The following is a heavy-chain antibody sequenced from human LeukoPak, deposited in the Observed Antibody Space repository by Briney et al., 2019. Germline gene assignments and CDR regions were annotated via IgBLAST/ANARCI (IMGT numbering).Heavy chain of an antibody. Sequence: GGSLSLSGAASGFTFTNYPMGWVGQAPGKGLEGVQTISSSGGSTNYVDSVKGRFTISRDNSKNTLYLQMNSLRAEDTAVYYCAKDHEGGRWDYFDYWGQGTLVTVSS. J-gene: IGHJ4*02. CDR3: AKDHEGGRWDYFDY. D-gene: IGHD3-16*01. CDR2: ISSSGGST. CDR1: GFTFTNYP. V-gene: IGHV3-23*01.